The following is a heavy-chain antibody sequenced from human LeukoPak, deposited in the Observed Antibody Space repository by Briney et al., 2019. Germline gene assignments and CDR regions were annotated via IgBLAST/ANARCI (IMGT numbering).Heavy chain of an antibody. CDR3: ARVTAGDYAEYAFDI. CDR1: GFTFSSYA. D-gene: IGHD4-17*01. J-gene: IGHJ3*02. Sequence: PGRSLRLSCAASGFTFSSYAMPWVRQAPGKGLEWVAVISYDGSNKYYADSVKGRFTISRDNSKNTLYLQMNSLRAEDTAVYYCARVTAGDYAEYAFDIWGQGTMVTVSS. CDR2: ISYDGSNK. V-gene: IGHV3-30-3*01.